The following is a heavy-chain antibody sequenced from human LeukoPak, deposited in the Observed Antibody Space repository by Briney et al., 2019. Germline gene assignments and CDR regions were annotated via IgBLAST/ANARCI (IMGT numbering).Heavy chain of an antibody. V-gene: IGHV3-7*01. CDR3: AKYGGDSGAAFDS. D-gene: IGHD2-21*02. Sequence: GGSLRLSCAASGFTLSSYSMNWVRQAPGKGLEYLGNIKLDGSAKYYVDSVRGRFTISRDNAENSLYLQMNSLRAEDTAVSYCAKYGGDSGAAFDSWGQGTLVPVSS. J-gene: IGHJ4*02. CDR2: IKLDGSAK. CDR1: GFTLSSYS.